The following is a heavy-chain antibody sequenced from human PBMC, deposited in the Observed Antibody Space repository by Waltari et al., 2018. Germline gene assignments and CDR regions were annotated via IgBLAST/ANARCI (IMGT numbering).Heavy chain of an antibody. CDR3: ARGPGGAAAGNDY. Sequence: QVQLVQSGAEVKKPGASVKVSCKASGSPFPPSDLHSVQPATGQGLEWMGWMNPNSGNTGYAQKFQGRVTITRNTSISTAYMELSSLRSEDTAVYYCARGPGGAAAGNDYWGQGTLVTVSS. J-gene: IGHJ4*02. CDR1: GSPFPPSD. CDR2: MNPNSGNT. V-gene: IGHV1-8*01. D-gene: IGHD6-13*01.